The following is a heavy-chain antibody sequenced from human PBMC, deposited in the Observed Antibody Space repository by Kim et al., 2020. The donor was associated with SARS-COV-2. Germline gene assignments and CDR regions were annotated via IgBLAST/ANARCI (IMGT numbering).Heavy chain of an antibody. CDR3: ARQIAAAGNGAPKVSRGGDYGMDV. V-gene: IGHV4-38-2*02. Sequence: SETLSLTCTVSGYSISSGYYWGWIRQPPGKGLEWIGSIYHSGSTYYNPSLKSRVTISVDTSKNQFSLKLSSVTAADTAVYYCARQIAAAGNGAPKVSRGGDYGMDVWGQGTTVTVSS. D-gene: IGHD6-13*01. J-gene: IGHJ6*02. CDR1: GYSISSGYY. CDR2: IYHSGST.